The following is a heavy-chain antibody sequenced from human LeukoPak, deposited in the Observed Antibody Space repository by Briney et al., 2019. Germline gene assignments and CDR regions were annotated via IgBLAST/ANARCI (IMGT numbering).Heavy chain of an antibody. D-gene: IGHD2-21*02. Sequence: PETLSLTCTVSGGSISSYYWSWIRQPPGKGLEWIGYIYYSGSTNYNPSLKSRVTISVDTSKNQFSLKLSSVTAADTAVYYCARDSSDEYYFDYWGQGTLVTVSS. V-gene: IGHV4-59*01. CDR3: ARDSSDEYYFDY. J-gene: IGHJ4*02. CDR2: IYYSGST. CDR1: GGSISSYY.